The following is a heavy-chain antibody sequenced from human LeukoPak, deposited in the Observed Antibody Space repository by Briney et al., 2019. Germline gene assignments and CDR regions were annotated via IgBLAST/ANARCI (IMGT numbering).Heavy chain of an antibody. Sequence: GGSLRLSCVASGFTFSAYAMSWVRQGPGKGLEWVSTISGNGGSRNFADSVKARFTISRDNSKHTLYLQMNTLRAEDTAVYYCATSSSIAANEFFQHWGQGTLVTVSS. J-gene: IGHJ1*01. CDR2: ISGNGGSR. CDR1: GFTFSAYA. D-gene: IGHD6-6*01. V-gene: IGHV3-23*01. CDR3: ATSSSIAANEFFQH.